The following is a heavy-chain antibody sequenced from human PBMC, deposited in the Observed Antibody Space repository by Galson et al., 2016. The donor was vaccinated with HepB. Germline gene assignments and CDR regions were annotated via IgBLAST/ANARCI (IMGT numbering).Heavy chain of an antibody. CDR3: ARTVLPFTSGHYSDF. Sequence: PALVKPTQTLTLTCTFSGFSLNTDDMCVSWVRQAPGKALEWLALIDWDGDKDYSTSLQTRLTISRDASKSQVVLTMTNMAPVDTATYYCARTVLPFTSGHYSDFWGQGTIVTVSS. V-gene: IGHV2-70*18. J-gene: IGHJ4*02. CDR1: GFSLNTDDMC. CDR2: IDWDGDK.